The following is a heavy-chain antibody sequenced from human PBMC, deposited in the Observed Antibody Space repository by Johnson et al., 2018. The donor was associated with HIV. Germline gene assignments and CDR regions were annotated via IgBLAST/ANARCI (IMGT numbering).Heavy chain of an antibody. CDR1: GFTFSDYY. Sequence: QMQLVESGGGLVKPGGSLRLSCVGSGFTFSDYYMSWVRQAPGKGLEWVAVISHDGNKKYYADSVQGRFTISRDNSKNTLYLQMNSLRAEDTAVYYCARDGLRYYDSSGLDAFDIWGQGTMVTVSS. D-gene: IGHD3-22*01. V-gene: IGHV3-30-3*01. CDR2: ISHDGNKK. J-gene: IGHJ3*02. CDR3: ARDGLRYYDSSGLDAFDI.